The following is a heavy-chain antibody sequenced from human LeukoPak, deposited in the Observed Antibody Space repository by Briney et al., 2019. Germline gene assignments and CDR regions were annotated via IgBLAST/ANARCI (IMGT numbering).Heavy chain of an antibody. V-gene: IGHV6-1*01. D-gene: IGHD2-2*01. J-gene: IGHJ5*02. Sequence: SQTLSLTCAISGDSVSINSVTWNWIRQSPSRGLEWLGRIYYRSTWYNDYAVSVRGRITVNPDTSKNQFSLHLNSVTPEDTAVYYCARRLTQYDCFDPWGQGILVTVSS. CDR3: ARRLTQYDCFDP. CDR2: IYYRSTWYN. CDR1: GDSVSINSVT.